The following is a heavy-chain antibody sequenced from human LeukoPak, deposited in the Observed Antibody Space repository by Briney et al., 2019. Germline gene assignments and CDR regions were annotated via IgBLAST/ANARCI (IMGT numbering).Heavy chain of an antibody. J-gene: IGHJ5*02. Sequence: ASVKVSCKASGYTFTSYYMHWVRQAPGQGLEWMGIINPSGGSTSYAQKFQGRVTMTRDMSTSTVYMELSSLRSEDTAVYYCARDRAIVVVPAAMGTYNWFDPWGQGTLVTVSS. CDR3: ARDRAIVVVPAAMGTYNWFDP. V-gene: IGHV1-46*01. D-gene: IGHD2-2*01. CDR1: GYTFTSYY. CDR2: INPSGGST.